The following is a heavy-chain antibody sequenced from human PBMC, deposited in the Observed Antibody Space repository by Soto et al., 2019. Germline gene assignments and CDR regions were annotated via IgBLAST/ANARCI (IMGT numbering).Heavy chain of an antibody. CDR2: INLNDGGT. D-gene: IGHD2-2*01. CDR3: VRDAPSHQSIFDL. CDR1: EYSFGDYY. Sequence: QVQLVQSGTEVKKPGASVKVSCKTSEYSFGDYYLHWVRQAPEQGLEWMGWINLNDGGTNSPRNFQGRLTMTRDKSITTVYMELRRLRSDDTDVYFCVRDAPSHQSIFDLWGPGTLVTVSS. J-gene: IGHJ4*02. V-gene: IGHV1-2*02.